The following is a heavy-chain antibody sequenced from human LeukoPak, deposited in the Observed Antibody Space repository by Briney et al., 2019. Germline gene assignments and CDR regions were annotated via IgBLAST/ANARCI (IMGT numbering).Heavy chain of an antibody. Sequence: PSETLSLTCAVSGGSISSSNWWSWVRQPPGKGLEWIGEIYHSGSTNYNPSLKSRVTISVDTSKNQFSLKLSSVTAADTAVYYCARQGLVSYFDYWGQGTLVTVSS. V-gene: IGHV4-4*02. CDR3: ARQGLVSYFDY. CDR2: IYHSGST. D-gene: IGHD3-9*01. CDR1: GGSISSSNW. J-gene: IGHJ4*02.